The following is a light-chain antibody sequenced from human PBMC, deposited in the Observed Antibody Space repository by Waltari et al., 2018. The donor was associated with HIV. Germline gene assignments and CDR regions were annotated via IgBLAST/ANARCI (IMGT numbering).Light chain of an antibody. CDR1: SGSIARNY. CDR2: DDK. CDR3: QCNDPTTYVV. J-gene: IGLJ2*01. Sequence: FMLTQPHSVPESPGKTITISCTRSSGSIARNYVQWYQHRPGTSPTAVAIDDKQRPSGLPDRFSATIDSSSTSAYLTLSGLKTEDEADYYCQCNDPTTYVVFGGGTHLTVL. V-gene: IGLV6-57*01.